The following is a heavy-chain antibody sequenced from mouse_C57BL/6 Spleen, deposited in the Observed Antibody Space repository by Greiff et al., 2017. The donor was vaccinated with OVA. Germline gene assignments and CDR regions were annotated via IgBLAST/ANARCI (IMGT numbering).Heavy chain of an antibody. Sequence: EVKVVESGGGLVQPGGSLSLSCAASGFTFTDYYMSWVRQPPGKALEWLGFIRNKANGYTTEYSASVKGRFTISRDNSQSILYLQMNALRAEDSATYYCARYGNYGNYAMDYWGQGTSVTVSS. D-gene: IGHD2-1*01. CDR1: GFTFTDYY. V-gene: IGHV7-3*01. CDR3: ARYGNYGNYAMDY. J-gene: IGHJ4*01. CDR2: IRNKANGYTT.